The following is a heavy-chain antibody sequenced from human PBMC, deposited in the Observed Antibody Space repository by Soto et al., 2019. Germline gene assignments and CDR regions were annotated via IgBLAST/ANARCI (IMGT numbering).Heavy chain of an antibody. CDR2: IHPGDSDT. CDR3: ARRAYCSSTSCYWFDP. CDR1: GYSFTSYW. V-gene: IGHV5-51*01. J-gene: IGHJ5*02. D-gene: IGHD2-2*01. Sequence: GESLKISCKGSGYSFTSYWIGWVRQMPGKGLEWMGIIHPGDSDTRYSPSFQGQVTISADKSISTAYLQWSSLKASDTAMYYCARRAYCSSTSCYWFDPWGQGTLVTVSS.